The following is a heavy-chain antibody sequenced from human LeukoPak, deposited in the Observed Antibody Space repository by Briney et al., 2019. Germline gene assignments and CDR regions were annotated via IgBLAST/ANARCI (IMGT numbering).Heavy chain of an antibody. V-gene: IGHV3-21*01. Sequence: PGGSLRLSCAASGFTFSSYSMNWVRQAPGEGLEWVSFISSWSSYIYYPHSVKDRFTISRDNAKNSLYLQSNSLRAEDTAVYYCARWGSSCPFDYWGQGTLVTVSS. CDR3: ARWGSSCPFDY. D-gene: IGHD6-13*01. CDR2: ISSWSSYI. J-gene: IGHJ4*02. CDR1: GFTFSSYS.